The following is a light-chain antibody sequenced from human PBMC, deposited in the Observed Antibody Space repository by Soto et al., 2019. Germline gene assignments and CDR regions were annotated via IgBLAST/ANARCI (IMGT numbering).Light chain of an antibody. Sequence: QSVLTQPASVSGSPGQSIAISCTGTSGDIGTYNLVSWYQQHPGKAPKLMISEVNKRPSGVSDRFSGSESGDTASLTISGLRTEDEADYYCCSFAGSGTGVFGTGTKVTVL. J-gene: IGLJ1*01. CDR2: EVN. V-gene: IGLV2-23*02. CDR3: CSFAGSGTGV. CDR1: SGDIGTYNL.